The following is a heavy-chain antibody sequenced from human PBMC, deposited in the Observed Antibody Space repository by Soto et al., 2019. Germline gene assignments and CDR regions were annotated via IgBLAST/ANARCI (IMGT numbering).Heavy chain of an antibody. CDR2: ISTYSGNT. V-gene: IGHV1-18*01. CDR3: ARAQGASPNNWSAP. J-gene: IGHJ5*02. Sequence: GASVKVSCKTSGYTFTIYAISWVRQAPGQGLEWMGWISTYSGNTNYAQKLQDRITMTTDTSTSTVYMELRSLRSDDTAVYYCARAQGASPNNWSAPWGQGTLVTVSS. CDR1: GYTFTIYA. D-gene: IGHD1-26*01.